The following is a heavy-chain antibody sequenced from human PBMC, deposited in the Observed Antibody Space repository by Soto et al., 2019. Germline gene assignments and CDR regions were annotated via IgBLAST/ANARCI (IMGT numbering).Heavy chain of an antibody. CDR3: ARSIGADSFDY. V-gene: IGHV3-23*01. Sequence: EVQMLESGGGVVRPGGSLRLSCIASGFTFSNYAMSWVRQAPGKGLEWVSTISDNGANTFIGDSMKDHFDISRDNSKNTVFELLSPVSDEETAIYYCARSIGADSFDYWGQGTPVTVSS. CDR2: ISDNGANT. D-gene: IGHD6-25*01. CDR1: GFTFSNYA. J-gene: IGHJ4*02.